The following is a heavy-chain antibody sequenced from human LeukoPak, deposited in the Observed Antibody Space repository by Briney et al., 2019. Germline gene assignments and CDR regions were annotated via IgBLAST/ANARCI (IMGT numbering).Heavy chain of an antibody. J-gene: IGHJ4*02. CDR1: GFTFSNHW. CDR3: TTSLAGAVTAVYPFDN. D-gene: IGHD2-21*02. Sequence: QPGGSLRLSCAASGFTFSNHWLHWVRQAPGKGLVWVSRINSDGTSTIYADSVKGRFTISRDNAKSTVYLQMNSLRAEDTAVYYCTTSLAGAVTAVYPFDNWGQGTLVTVSS. V-gene: IGHV3-74*01. CDR2: INSDGTST.